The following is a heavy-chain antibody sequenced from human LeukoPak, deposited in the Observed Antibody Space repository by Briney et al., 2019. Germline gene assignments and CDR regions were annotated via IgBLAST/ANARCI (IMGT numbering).Heavy chain of an antibody. Sequence: SETLSLTCTVSGGSISSYYWSWIRQPPGKGLEWIGYIYYSGSTNYNPSLKSRVTISVDTSKNQFSLKVNSVTAADTAVYYCARCLRFNYYYMDVWGKGTTVTVSS. CDR2: IYYSGST. CDR1: GGSISSYY. J-gene: IGHJ6*03. CDR3: ARCLRFNYYYMDV. V-gene: IGHV4-59*01. D-gene: IGHD5/OR15-5a*01.